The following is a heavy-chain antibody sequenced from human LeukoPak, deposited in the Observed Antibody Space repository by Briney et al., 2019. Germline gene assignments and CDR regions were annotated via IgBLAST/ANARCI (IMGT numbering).Heavy chain of an antibody. CDR3: ARGTAGYHSSYFDY. CDR1: GFTFSDHY. V-gene: IGHV3-74*01. CDR2: INSDGSAT. D-gene: IGHD3-16*02. Sequence: GGSLRLSCAASGFTFSDHYMDWVRQAPGKGLVWVSRINSDGSATAYADSVKGRFTISRDNAENTLYLQMNSLRAEDTAVYYCARGTAGYHSSYFDYWGQGTLVTVSS. J-gene: IGHJ4*02.